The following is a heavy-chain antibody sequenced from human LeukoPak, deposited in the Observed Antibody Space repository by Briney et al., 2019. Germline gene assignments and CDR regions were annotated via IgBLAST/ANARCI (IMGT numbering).Heavy chain of an antibody. CDR3: AKDRNSGSYYTLFSYFDY. Sequence: GGSLRLSCAASGFTFSSYAMSWVRQAPGKGPAWVSTISGGSGSTYCADSVKGRFTISRDNSKNTLYLQMNSLRAEDTAVYYCAKDRNSGSYYTLFSYFDYWGQGTLVTVSS. CDR2: ISGGSGST. D-gene: IGHD1-26*01. J-gene: IGHJ4*02. CDR1: GFTFSSYA. V-gene: IGHV3-23*01.